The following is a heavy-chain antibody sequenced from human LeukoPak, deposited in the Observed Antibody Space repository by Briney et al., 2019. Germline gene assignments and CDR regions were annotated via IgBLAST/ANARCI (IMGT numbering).Heavy chain of an antibody. J-gene: IGHJ4*02. D-gene: IGHD4-23*01. CDR1: GYTFTGYY. Sequence: ASVKVSCKASGYTFTGYYMHWVRQAPGQGLEWMGWINPNSGGTNYAQKFQGWVTMTRDTSISTAYMELSRLRSDDTAVYYCARASSIRYGGNSGDYWGQGTLVTVSS. CDR2: INPNSGGT. CDR3: ARASSIRYGGNSGDY. V-gene: IGHV1-2*04.